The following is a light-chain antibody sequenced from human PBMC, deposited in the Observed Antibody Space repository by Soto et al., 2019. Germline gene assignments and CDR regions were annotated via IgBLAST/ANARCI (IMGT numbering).Light chain of an antibody. CDR2: DAS. Sequence: DNRMNQSPSTVSAYVGDRVTXXXWASQSISSWLAWYQQKPGKAPKLLIYDASSLESGVPSRFSGSGSGTDFTLTISSLQPDDFATYYCQQYNSYSRTFGQGTKV. J-gene: IGKJ1*01. CDR1: QSISSW. V-gene: IGKV1-5*01. CDR3: QQYNSYSRT.